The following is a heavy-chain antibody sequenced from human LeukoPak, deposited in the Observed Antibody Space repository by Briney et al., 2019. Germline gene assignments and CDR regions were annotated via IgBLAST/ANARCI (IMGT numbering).Heavy chain of an antibody. CDR2: ISYDGSNK. Sequence: GRSLRLSCAASGFTFSSYAMHWVRQAPGKGLEWVAVISYDGSNKYYADSVKGRFTISRDNSKNTLYLQMNSLRAEDTAVYYCARDEPSPVKSKLEVVHGFDYWGQGTLVTVSS. D-gene: IGHD1-1*01. CDR1: GFTFSSYA. V-gene: IGHV3-30-3*01. J-gene: IGHJ4*02. CDR3: ARDEPSPVKSKLEVVHGFDY.